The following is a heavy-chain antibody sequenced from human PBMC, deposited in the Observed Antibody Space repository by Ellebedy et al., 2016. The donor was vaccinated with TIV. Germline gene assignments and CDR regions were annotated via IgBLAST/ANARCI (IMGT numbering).Heavy chain of an antibody. V-gene: IGHV1-2*02. Sequence: AASVKVSCKASGYTFTTYYMHWVRQAPGQGLEWMGWINANSGGTNYAENLQGRVTMTTDTATRTAYMELRRLRSDDTAVDYCGRADYSSRSPLACWGQGTLVTVSS. CDR1: GYTFTTYY. D-gene: IGHD6-13*01. CDR2: INANSGGT. J-gene: IGHJ4*02. CDR3: GRADYSSRSPLAC.